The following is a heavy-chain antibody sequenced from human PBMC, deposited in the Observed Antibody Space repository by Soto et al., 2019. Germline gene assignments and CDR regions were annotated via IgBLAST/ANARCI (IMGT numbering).Heavy chain of an antibody. Sequence: EVQLVESGGGLVQPGGSLRLSCAASGFTFTSYSMNWVRQAPGKGLEWVSYIRGTARYADYVKGRFTISRDNARSSLYLQMNILRAADTAVYYCAINASFAFDIWGQGTIVTVSS. J-gene: IGHJ3*02. V-gene: IGHV3-48*01. CDR1: GFTFTSYS. CDR2: IRGTA. D-gene: IGHD3-16*01. CDR3: AINASFAFDI.